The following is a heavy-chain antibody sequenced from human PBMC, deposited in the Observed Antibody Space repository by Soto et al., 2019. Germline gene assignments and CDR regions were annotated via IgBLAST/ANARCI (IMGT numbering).Heavy chain of an antibody. CDR3: SAYSSQLNFDY. CDR1: GFTFRNAW. V-gene: IGHV3-15*01. CDR2: IKSKSDGGAT. D-gene: IGHD6-13*01. J-gene: IGHJ4*01. Sequence: PGGSLRLSCAASGFTFRNAWMSWVRQAPGKGLEWVGRIKSKSDGGATDYATPVKGRFTISRDDSKNTLYLQMTSLKTDDTAVYFCSAYSSQLNFDYWGHGNLVTVSS.